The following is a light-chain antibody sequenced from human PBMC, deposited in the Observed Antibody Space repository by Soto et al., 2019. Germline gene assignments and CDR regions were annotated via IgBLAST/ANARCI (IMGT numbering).Light chain of an antibody. CDR1: SSDVGGYNY. J-gene: IGLJ2*01. CDR2: DVS. Sequence: QSALTQPASVSGSPGQSITISCTGTSSDVGGYNYVSWYQQHPGKAPKLMIYDVSNRPSGVSNRFSGSKSGNTASLTISGLQAEVVADYYCSSYTSSSTVVFGGGTKLTVL. V-gene: IGLV2-14*01. CDR3: SSYTSSSTVV.